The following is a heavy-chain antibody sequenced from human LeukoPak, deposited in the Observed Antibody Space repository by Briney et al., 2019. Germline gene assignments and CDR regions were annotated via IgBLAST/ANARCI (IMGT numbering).Heavy chain of an antibody. Sequence: GGSLRLSCAASGFTFSSYAMSWVRQAPGKGLEWVSAISGSGGGTYYADSVKGRFTISRDNSKNKLYLQMNSLRAEDAAVYYCAKEVSRVTTFYFDYWGQGTLVTVSS. D-gene: IGHD4-17*01. CDR1: GFTFSSYA. CDR2: ISGSGGGT. CDR3: AKEVSRVTTFYFDY. V-gene: IGHV3-23*01. J-gene: IGHJ4*02.